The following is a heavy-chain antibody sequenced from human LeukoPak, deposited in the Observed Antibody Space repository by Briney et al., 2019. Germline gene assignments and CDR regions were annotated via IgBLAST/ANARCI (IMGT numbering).Heavy chain of an antibody. J-gene: IGHJ3*02. Sequence: GGSLRLSCAASGFTFSSYAMNWVRQAPGQGLEWMGWINTNTGNPTYAQGFTGRFVFSLDTSVSTAYLQISSLKAEDTAVYYCAREFLGDSDSSGRADFDIWGQGTMVTVSS. CDR1: GFTFSSYA. CDR2: INTNTGNP. V-gene: IGHV7-4-1*02. CDR3: AREFLGDSDSSGRADFDI. D-gene: IGHD3-22*01.